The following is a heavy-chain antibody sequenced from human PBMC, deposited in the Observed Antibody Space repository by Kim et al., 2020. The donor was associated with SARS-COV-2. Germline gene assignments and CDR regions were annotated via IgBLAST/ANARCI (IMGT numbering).Heavy chain of an antibody. J-gene: IGHJ6*03. CDR3: ARDGFYSSSPLSYYYMDV. V-gene: IGHV3-21*01. CDR1: GFTFSSYT. CDR2: ISSSSRYI. D-gene: IGHD6-6*01. Sequence: GGSLRLSCSASGFTFSSYTLNWVRQAPGKGLEWVSSISSSSRYIYYTDSVKGRFTISRDNAKNSVSLQMSSLTVEDSAVYYCARDGFYSSSPLSYYYMDVWGNGTTVTVSS.